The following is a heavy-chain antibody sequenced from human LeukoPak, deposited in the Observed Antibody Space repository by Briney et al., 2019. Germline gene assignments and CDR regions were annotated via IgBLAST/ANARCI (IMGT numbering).Heavy chain of an antibody. CDR2: INGGGSS. Sequence: GGSLRLSCAASGFTFNNYAMTWVRQAPGKGLEWVSVINGGGSSYYADSVKGRFTVSRDNSKNTLYLQMNSLRDGDTAVYYCAKGQGYNYGDSIDYWGQGTLVTVSS. CDR1: GFTFNNYA. V-gene: IGHV3-23*01. CDR3: AKGQGYNYGDSIDY. J-gene: IGHJ4*02. D-gene: IGHD5-18*01.